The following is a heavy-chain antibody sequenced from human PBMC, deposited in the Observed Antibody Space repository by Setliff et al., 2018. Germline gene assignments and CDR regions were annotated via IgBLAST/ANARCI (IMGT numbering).Heavy chain of an antibody. Sequence: ASVKVSCKASGYTFTGYYMHWIRQAPGQGLEWVGWINPNSGVTNYAQKFQGRVTMTRDTSISTAYMELSSLRSDDTAVYYCARVATLIRGVAVNWFDPWGQGTLVTVSS. J-gene: IGHJ5*02. CDR3: ARVATLIRGVAVNWFDP. CDR2: INPNSGVT. V-gene: IGHV1-2*02. CDR1: GYTFTGYY. D-gene: IGHD3-10*01.